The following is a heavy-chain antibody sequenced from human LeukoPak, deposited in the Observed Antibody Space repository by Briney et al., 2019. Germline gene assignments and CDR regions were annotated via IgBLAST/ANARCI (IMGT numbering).Heavy chain of an antibody. D-gene: IGHD2-15*01. V-gene: IGHV3-23*01. CDR2: ISGGSDSS. J-gene: IGHJ5*02. Sequence: GGSLRLSCAASGFTFSSFAMTWVRQTPGKGLEWVAGISGGSDSSYLGDSAKGRFTISRDNSRGTVYLQMNSLRAEDTAVYYCARDLGYCSGGSCYRRFDPWGQGTLVTVSS. CDR3: ARDLGYCSGGSCYRRFDP. CDR1: GFTFSSFA.